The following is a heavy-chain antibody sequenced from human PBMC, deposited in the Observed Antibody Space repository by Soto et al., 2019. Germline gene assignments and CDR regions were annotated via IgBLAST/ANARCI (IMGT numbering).Heavy chain of an antibody. D-gene: IGHD2-8*01. CDR2: VSANNGHT. CDR1: GFTFSNYC. CDR3: ARDIESVTAKHFFYYYAMDV. J-gene: IGHJ6*02. V-gene: IGHV1-18*01. Sequence: ASVKVSCKASGFTFSNYCLNWVRQAPGQGLECMGWVSANNGHTNYAQNLQGRVSMTTDTSTSTAYMELRGLTFDDTAVYYCARDIESVTAKHFFYYYAMDVWGQGTTVTAP.